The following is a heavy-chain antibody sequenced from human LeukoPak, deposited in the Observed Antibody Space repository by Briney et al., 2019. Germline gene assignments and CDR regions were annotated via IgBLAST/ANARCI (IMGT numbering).Heavy chain of an antibody. J-gene: IGHJ4*02. D-gene: IGHD5-18*01. V-gene: IGHV3-73*01. CDR3: TRQGGYSYGYPFDF. CDR1: GFSFSGSA. CDR2: IRSKDNNYAT. Sequence: PGGSLRLSCAASGFSFSGSAIHWVRQASGKGLEWVGRIRSKDNNYATAYAASVKGRFTVSRDGSKNTAYLQMNSLKTEDTAVYYCTRQGGYSYGYPFDFWGQGTLVTVSS.